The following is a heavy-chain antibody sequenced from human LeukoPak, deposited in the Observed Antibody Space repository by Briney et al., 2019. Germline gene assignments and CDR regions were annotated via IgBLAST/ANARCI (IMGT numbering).Heavy chain of an antibody. J-gene: IGHJ6*02. CDR1: GDSVSGNSAA. CDR3: ARGLYGSGSYYYYYGMDV. V-gene: IGHV6-1*01. D-gene: IGHD3-10*01. CDR2: TYYRSKWYG. Sequence: SQTLSLTCAISGDSVSGNSAAWDWIRQSPSRSLEWLGRTYYRSKWYGDYAVSVKSRITINPDTSKNQLSLQLNSVTPEDTAVYYCARGLYGSGSYYYYYGMDVWGQGTTVTVSS.